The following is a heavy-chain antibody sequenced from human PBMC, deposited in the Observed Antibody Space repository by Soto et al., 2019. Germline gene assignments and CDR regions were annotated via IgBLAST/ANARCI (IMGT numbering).Heavy chain of an antibody. CDR1: GYTFTSYA. CDR3: ARITAYRLWNAFDI. CDR2: INAGNGNT. V-gene: IGHV1-3*01. D-gene: IGHD3-16*01. Sequence: ASVKVSCKASGYTFTSYAMHWVRQAPGQRLEWMGWINAGNGNTKYSQKFQGRVTITRDTSASTAYMELSSLRSEDTAVYYCARITAYRLWNAFDIWGQGTMVTVSS. J-gene: IGHJ3*02.